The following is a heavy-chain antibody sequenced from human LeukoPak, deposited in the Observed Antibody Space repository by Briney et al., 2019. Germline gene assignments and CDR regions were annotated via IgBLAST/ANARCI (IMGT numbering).Heavy chain of an antibody. CDR1: GFTVSSNY. CDR2: IYSGGST. CDR3: ARSELGYNYHYMDV. D-gene: IGHD3-10*01. J-gene: IGHJ6*03. V-gene: IGHV3-66*01. Sequence: GGSLRLSCAASGFTVSSNYMSWVRQAPGKGLEWVSVIYSGGSTYYADSVKGRFTISRDNSKNTLYLQMNSLRAEDTAVYYCARSELGYNYHYMDVWGKGTTVTISS.